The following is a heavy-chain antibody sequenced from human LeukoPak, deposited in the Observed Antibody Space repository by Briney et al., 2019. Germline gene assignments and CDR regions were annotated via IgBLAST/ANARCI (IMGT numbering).Heavy chain of an antibody. CDR3: ARELLVTTQPFDY. Sequence: ASVKVSRKASGYTFTGYYMHWVRPAPGQGLEWMGWINPNSGGTNYAQKLQGRVTLTRDTSISTAYMELSRLRSDDTAVYYCARELLVTTQPFDYWGRGTLVTVSS. CDR2: INPNSGGT. V-gene: IGHV1-2*02. CDR1: GYTFTGYY. J-gene: IGHJ4*02. D-gene: IGHD4-11*01.